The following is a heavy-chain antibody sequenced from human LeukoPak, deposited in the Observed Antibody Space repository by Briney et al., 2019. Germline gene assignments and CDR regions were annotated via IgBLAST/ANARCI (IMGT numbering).Heavy chain of an antibody. CDR1: GYTVTGYY. D-gene: IGHD3-10*01. CDR2: INPNSGGT. J-gene: IGHJ6*04. CDR3: AREKGWVIGTMVRGVDYGMDV. V-gene: IGHV1-2*04. Sequence: GASVKVSCKASGYTVTGYYMHWVRQAPGQGLEWMGWINPNSGGTNYAQKFQGWVTMTRDTSISTAYMELSRLRSDDTAVYYCAREKGWVIGTMVRGVDYGMDVWGKGTTVTVSS.